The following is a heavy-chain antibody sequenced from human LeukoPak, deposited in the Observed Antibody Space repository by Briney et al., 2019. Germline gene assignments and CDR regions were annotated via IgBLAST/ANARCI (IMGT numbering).Heavy chain of an antibody. CDR3: TRDRYSLSN. J-gene: IGHJ4*02. D-gene: IGHD6-13*01. CDR1: GFTVSSNY. Sequence: PGGSLRLSCAASGFTVSSNYMSWIRQPPGKGLEWIGYINHSGSTNYNPSLKSRVTISVDTSKNQFSLNLNSVTAADTAVYYCTRDRYSLSNWSPGTLVTVAS. V-gene: IGHV4-59*02. CDR2: INHSGST.